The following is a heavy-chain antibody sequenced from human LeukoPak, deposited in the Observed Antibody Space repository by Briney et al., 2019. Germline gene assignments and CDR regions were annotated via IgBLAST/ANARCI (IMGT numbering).Heavy chain of an antibody. D-gene: IGHD2-21*01. CDR1: GFTFSSNY. V-gene: IGHV3-66*02. CDR3: AREAYCGGDCYYFDY. Sequence: GGPLRLSCAASGFTFSSNYMSWVRQAPGKGLEWVSVIYSGGSTYYADSVKGRFTISRDNSKNTLYLQMNSLRAEDTAVYYCAREAYCGGDCYYFDYWGQGTLVTVSS. CDR2: IYSGGST. J-gene: IGHJ4*02.